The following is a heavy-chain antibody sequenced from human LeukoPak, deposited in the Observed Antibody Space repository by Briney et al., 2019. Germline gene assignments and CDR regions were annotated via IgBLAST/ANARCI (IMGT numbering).Heavy chain of an antibody. J-gene: IGHJ3*02. CDR3: VNQNGDYRHAFDI. V-gene: IGHV3-7*05. Sequence: GGSLRLSCAASGFTFSIYWMSWVRQAPGKGLEWVTNIKQDGSEKYFGDSVKGRFTISRDNSKNSLYLQMNSLRAEDTRVYNCVNQNGDYRHAFDIWGQGTMVTVSS. D-gene: IGHD4-17*01. CDR2: IKQDGSEK. CDR1: GFTFSIYW.